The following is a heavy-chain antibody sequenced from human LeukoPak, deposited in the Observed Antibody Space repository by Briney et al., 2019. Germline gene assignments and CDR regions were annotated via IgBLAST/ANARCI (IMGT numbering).Heavy chain of an antibody. D-gene: IGHD4-17*01. V-gene: IGHV4-59*08. CDR3: ARHRGAVTTVGWFDP. CDR1: GGSISSYY. CDR2: IYYSGST. Sequence: PSETLSLTCAVSGGSISSYYWSWIRQPPGKGLEWIGYIYYSGSTNYNPSLKSRVTISVDTSKNQFSLKLSSVTAADTAVYYCARHRGAVTTVGWFDPWGQGTLVTVSS. J-gene: IGHJ5*02.